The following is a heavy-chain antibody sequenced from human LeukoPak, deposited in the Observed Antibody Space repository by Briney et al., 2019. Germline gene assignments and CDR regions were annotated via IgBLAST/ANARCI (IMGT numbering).Heavy chain of an antibody. V-gene: IGHV4-31*03. D-gene: IGHD3-22*01. CDR3: AREGLYYYDSSGYSYFDY. J-gene: IGHJ4*02. CDR2: IYYSGST. CDR1: GGSISSGSYY. Sequence: SQTLSLTCTVSGGSISSGSYYWSWIRQPAGKGLEWIGYIYYSGSTYYNPSLKSRVTISVDTSKNQFSLKLSSVTAADTAVYCCAREGLYYYDSSGYSYFDYWGQGTLVTVSS.